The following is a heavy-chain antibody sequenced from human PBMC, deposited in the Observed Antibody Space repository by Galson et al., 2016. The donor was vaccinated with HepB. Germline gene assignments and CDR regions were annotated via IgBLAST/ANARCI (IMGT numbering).Heavy chain of an antibody. CDR3: AREQGYDILTGYSTSWHFDL. CDR2: ILYDGSNK. V-gene: IGHV3-33*05. CDR1: GFTFSSHG. Sequence: SLRLSCAASGFTFSSHGMHWVRQAPGKGLEWVAAILYDGSNKYYTDSVKGRFTISRDNSNNTLYLQMSSLRAEDTAVYYCAREQGYDILTGYSTSWHFDLWGRGTPVIVSS. J-gene: IGHJ2*01. D-gene: IGHD3-9*01.